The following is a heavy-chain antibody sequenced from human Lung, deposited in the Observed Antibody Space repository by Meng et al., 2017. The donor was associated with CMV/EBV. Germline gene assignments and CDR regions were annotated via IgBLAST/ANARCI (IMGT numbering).Heavy chain of an antibody. Sequence: GESLKISCAASGFTVSSNYMSWVRQAPGKGLEWVSVIYSGGSTYYADSVKGRFTISRDNSKNTLYLQMNSLRAEDTAVYYCARGSSREIWTQSVDYWGQRKXVNVGS. V-gene: IGHV3-66*02. CDR2: IYSGGST. CDR1: GFTVSSNY. J-gene: IGHJ4*02. D-gene: IGHD2-2*01. CDR3: ARGSSREIWTQSVDY.